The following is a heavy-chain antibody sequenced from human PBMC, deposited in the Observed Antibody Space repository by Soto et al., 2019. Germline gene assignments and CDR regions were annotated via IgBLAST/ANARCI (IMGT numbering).Heavy chain of an antibody. Sequence: QVQLVQSGVEVKEPGASVKVSCKASGYTFTSNDITWVRQAPGQGLEWMGWINVNSGSTKYAQNLQGRVALTTDISTSTAYMDLRSLRSDDTAVYYWARGSSGPGFDPWGQGTLVTVSS. J-gene: IGHJ5*02. V-gene: IGHV1-18*01. CDR2: INVNSGST. CDR3: ARGSSGPGFDP. D-gene: IGHD3-22*01. CDR1: GYTFTSND.